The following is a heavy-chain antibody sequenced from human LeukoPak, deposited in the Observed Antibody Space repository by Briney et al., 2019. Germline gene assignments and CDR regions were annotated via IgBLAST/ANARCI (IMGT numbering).Heavy chain of an antibody. D-gene: IGHD6-13*01. Sequence: PSETLSLTCAVYGGSFSGYYWSWIRQPPGKGLEWIGEINHSGSTNYNPSLKSRVTISVYTSKNQFSLKLSSVTAADTAVYYCARKRKGISSSYPFLNYYYMDVWGKGTTVTVSS. J-gene: IGHJ6*03. V-gene: IGHV4-34*01. CDR1: GGSFSGYY. CDR2: INHSGST. CDR3: ARKRKGISSSYPFLNYYYMDV.